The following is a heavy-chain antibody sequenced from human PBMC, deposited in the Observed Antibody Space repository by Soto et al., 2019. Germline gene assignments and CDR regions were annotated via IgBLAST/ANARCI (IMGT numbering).Heavy chain of an antibody. CDR3: ARDPGLYYYDSSGYPDY. J-gene: IGHJ4*02. V-gene: IGHV3-7*01. D-gene: IGHD3-22*01. Sequence: QTGGSLRLSCAASGFTFSSYWMSWVRQAPGKGLEWVANIKQDGSEKYYVDSVKRRFTISRDNAKNSLYLQMNSLRAEDTAVYYCARDPGLYYYDSSGYPDYWGQGTLVTVSS. CDR1: GFTFSSYW. CDR2: IKQDGSEK.